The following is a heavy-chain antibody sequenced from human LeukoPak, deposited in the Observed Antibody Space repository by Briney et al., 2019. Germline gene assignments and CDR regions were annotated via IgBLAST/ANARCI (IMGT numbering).Heavy chain of an antibody. CDR2: ISGSGGST. CDR1: GFTFSSYA. CDR3: ARVMGRVYDSSGYYYFDY. D-gene: IGHD3-22*01. V-gene: IGHV3-23*01. J-gene: IGHJ4*02. Sequence: PGGSLRLSCAASGFTFSSYAMSWVRQAPGKGLEWVSAISGSGGSTYYADSLKGRFTISRDNSKNTLYLQMNSLRAEDTAVYYCARVMGRVYDSSGYYYFDYWGQGTLVTVSS.